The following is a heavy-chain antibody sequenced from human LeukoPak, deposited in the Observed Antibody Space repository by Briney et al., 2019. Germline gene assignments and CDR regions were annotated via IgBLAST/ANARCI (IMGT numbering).Heavy chain of an antibody. CDR3: ARWYSSSWYNWFDP. D-gene: IGHD6-13*01. J-gene: IGHJ5*02. CDR2: IYYSGST. V-gene: IGHV4-59*01. CDR1: GGSINSYY. Sequence: SETLSLTCTVSGGSINSYYWSWIRQPPGKGLEWIGNIYYSGSTNYNPSLKSRVTISVDTSKNQFSLKLSSVTAADTAVYYCARWYSSSWYNWFDPWGQGTLVTVSS.